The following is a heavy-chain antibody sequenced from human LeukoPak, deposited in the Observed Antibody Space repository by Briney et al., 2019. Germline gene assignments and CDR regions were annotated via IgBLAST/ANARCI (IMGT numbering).Heavy chain of an antibody. Sequence: ASVKVSCKASGYTFTSYDINWVRQATGQGLEWMGWMNPNSGNTGYAQKFQGRVTITRNTSISTAYMELSSLRSEDTAVYYCARQPPMVRGVINWFDPWGQGTLVTVSS. D-gene: IGHD3-10*01. CDR1: GYTFTSYD. CDR3: ARQPPMVRGVINWFDP. J-gene: IGHJ5*02. V-gene: IGHV1-8*03. CDR2: MNPNSGNT.